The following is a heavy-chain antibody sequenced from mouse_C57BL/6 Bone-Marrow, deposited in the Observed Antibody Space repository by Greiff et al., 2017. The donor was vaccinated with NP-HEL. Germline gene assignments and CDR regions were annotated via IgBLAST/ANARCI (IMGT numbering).Heavy chain of an antibody. V-gene: IGHV14-4*01. Sequence: VQLQQSGAELVRPGASVKLSCTASGFNIKDDYMHWVKQRPEQGLEWIGWIDPENGDTEYASKFQGKATITADTSSNTAYLQLSSLTSEDTAVYYCTTAELGGDYWGQGTTLTVSS. CDR3: TTAELGGDY. D-gene: IGHD4-1*01. J-gene: IGHJ2*01. CDR1: GFNIKDDY. CDR2: IDPENGDT.